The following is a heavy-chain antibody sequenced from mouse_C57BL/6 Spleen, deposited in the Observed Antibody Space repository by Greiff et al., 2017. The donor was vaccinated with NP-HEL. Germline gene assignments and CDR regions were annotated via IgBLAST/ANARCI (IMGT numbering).Heavy chain of an antibody. CDR2: INYDGSST. V-gene: IGHV5-16*01. CDR1: GFTFSDYY. J-gene: IGHJ2*01. D-gene: IGHD1-1*01. CDR3: AREGATVVLDY. Sequence: KLVESEGGLVQPGSSMKLSCTASGFTFSDYYMAWVRQVPEKGLEWVANINYDGSSTYYLDSLKSRFIISRDNAKNILYLQMSSLKSEDTATYYCAREGATVVLDYWGQGTTLTVSS.